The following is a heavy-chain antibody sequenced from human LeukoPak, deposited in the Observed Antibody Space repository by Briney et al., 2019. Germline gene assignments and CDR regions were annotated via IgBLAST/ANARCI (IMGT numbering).Heavy chain of an antibody. Sequence: ASVKVSCKVSGYTLTELSMHWVRQAPGKGLEWMGGFDPEDGETIYAQKFQGRVTMTEDTSTDTAYMELSSLRSEDTAVYYCARGSRVVVPAAIARNWFDPWGQGTLVTVSS. J-gene: IGHJ5*02. CDR1: GYTLTELS. CDR3: ARGSRVVVPAAIARNWFDP. CDR2: FDPEDGET. V-gene: IGHV1-24*01. D-gene: IGHD2-2*01.